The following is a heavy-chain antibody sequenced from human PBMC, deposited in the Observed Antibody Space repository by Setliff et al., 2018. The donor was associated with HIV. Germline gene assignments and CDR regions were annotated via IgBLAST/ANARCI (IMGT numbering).Heavy chain of an antibody. CDR3: ARHSRRGWFDS. CDR2: IYYTGIT. V-gene: IGHV4-59*11. J-gene: IGHJ5*01. Sequence: SETLSLTCTVSGTSINSHYWSWIRQPPGMRLEWIGFIYYTGITTYIPSFENRVTIEVDTSKNQFSLKLHSVSAADTALYYCARHSRRGWFDSWGQGTLVTVSS. D-gene: IGHD1-1*01. CDR1: GTSINSHY.